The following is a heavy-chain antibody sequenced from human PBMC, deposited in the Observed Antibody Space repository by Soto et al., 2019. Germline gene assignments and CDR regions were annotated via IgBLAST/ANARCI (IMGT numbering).Heavy chain of an antibody. J-gene: IGHJ5*02. CDR3: AKDGYCSSTSCYGEGNWFDP. V-gene: IGHV3-23*01. D-gene: IGHD2-2*01. CDR2: ISGSGGST. Sequence: EVQLLESGGGLVQPGGSLRLSCAASGFTFSSYAMSWVRQAPGKGLEWVSAISGSGGSTYYADSVKGRFTISRDNSKKTLYLQMNSLRAEDTAVYYCAKDGYCSSTSCYGEGNWFDPWGQGTLVTVSS. CDR1: GFTFSSYA.